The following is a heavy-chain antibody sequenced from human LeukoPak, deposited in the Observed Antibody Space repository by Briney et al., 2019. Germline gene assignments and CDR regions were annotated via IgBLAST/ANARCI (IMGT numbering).Heavy chain of an antibody. Sequence: PSETLSLTCTVSGGSISSGGYYWSWIRQHPGKGLEWIGYIYYSGSTYYNPSLKSRVTISVDTSKNQFSLKLSSVTAADTAVYYCARGGYYHNWFDPWAREPWSPSPQ. J-gene: IGHJ5*02. CDR2: IYYSGST. D-gene: IGHD3-3*01. CDR1: GGSISSGGYY. CDR3: ARGGYYHNWFDP. V-gene: IGHV4-31*03.